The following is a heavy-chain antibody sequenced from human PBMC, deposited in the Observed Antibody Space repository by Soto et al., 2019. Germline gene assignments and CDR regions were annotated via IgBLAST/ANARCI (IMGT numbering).Heavy chain of an antibody. CDR1: GGYISSSSFH. V-gene: IGHV4-39*01. CDR2: IYYSGST. D-gene: IGHD3-22*01. CDR3: ARRGSGYYDSSGYRSGAAFDI. J-gene: IGHJ3*02. Sequence: PSETLSFTCTVSGGYISSSSFHWRWIRQGPGQWLESTGRIYYSGSTYYNPSLKSRDTISVDTSKNQFSLKLSSVTAADTAVYYCARRGSGYYDSSGYRSGAAFDIWGQGTMVTV.